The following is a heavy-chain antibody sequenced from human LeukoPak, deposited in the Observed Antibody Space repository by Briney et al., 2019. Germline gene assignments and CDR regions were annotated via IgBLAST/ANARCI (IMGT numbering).Heavy chain of an antibody. CDR3: AREKQWLATQYFDS. CDR2: IIPIFGSV. CDR1: GGTFTNYA. V-gene: IGHV1-69*01. J-gene: IGHJ4*02. D-gene: IGHD6-19*01. Sequence: GSSVKVSCKXSGGTFTNYAISWVRQAPTQGLEWMGGIIPIFGSVYYVQKFQGRVTITADESTSTAYMELTSLTSEDTAVFYCAREKQWLATQYFDSWGQGTLVTVSS.